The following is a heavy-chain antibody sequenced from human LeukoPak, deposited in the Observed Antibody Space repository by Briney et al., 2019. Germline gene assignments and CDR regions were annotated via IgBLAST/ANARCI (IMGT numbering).Heavy chain of an antibody. CDR3: AKDLGYGSGSYYKGHDY. CDR2: ISCSGGST. D-gene: IGHD3-10*01. Sequence: GGSLRLLCAASGFPFSRFAMLWVRHAPGKAGEGVSHISCSGGSTFYADSVRGRFTISRDNSKNTLYLQMNSLRAEDTAVYYCAKDLGYGSGSYYKGHDYWGQGTLVTVSS. CDR1: GFPFSRFA. J-gene: IGHJ4*02. V-gene: IGHV3-23*01.